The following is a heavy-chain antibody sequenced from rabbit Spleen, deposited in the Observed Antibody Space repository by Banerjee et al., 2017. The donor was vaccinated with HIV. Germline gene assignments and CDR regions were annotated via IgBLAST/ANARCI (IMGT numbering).Heavy chain of an antibody. Sequence: QEQLVESGGGLVKPGASLTLTCTASGFSFSSSYDMSWVRQAPGKGLEWIACIDGGSSDKTGYASWAKGRFTISKTSSTTVTLQMTSLTAADTATYFCAREDRGSDGLVFKLWGPGTLVTVS. CDR1: GFSFSSSYD. D-gene: IGHD4-2*01. CDR3: AREDRGSDGLVFKL. V-gene: IGHV1S45*01. J-gene: IGHJ4*01. CDR2: IDGGSSDKT.